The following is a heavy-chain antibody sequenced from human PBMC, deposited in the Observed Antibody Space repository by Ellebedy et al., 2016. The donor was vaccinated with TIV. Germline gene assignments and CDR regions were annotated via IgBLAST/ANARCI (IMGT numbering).Heavy chain of an antibody. CDR3: ARIYSDSSGWDY. V-gene: IGHV1-2*02. CDR1: GYTFTGYY. CDR2: INPNSGGT. D-gene: IGHD3-22*01. J-gene: IGHJ4*02. Sequence: ASVKVSCXASGYTFTGYYMHWVRQAPGQGLEWMGWINPNSGGTNYAQKFQGRVTMTRDTSISTAYMELSRLRSDDTAVYYCARIYSDSSGWDYWGQGTLVTVSS.